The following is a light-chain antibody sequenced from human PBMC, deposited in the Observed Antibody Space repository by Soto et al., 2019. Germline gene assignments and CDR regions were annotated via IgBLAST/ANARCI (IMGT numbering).Light chain of an antibody. CDR1: QSVSSN. J-gene: IGKJ2*01. Sequence: EIVMTQSPANLSVSPGERATLSCRASQSVSSNLAWYQQKPGQGPRLLIYGASTRATSIPARFSGSGSGTEFTLTIHSRPAEDFAVYYCQKSNKWPPYTFGQGPKLEIK. V-gene: IGKV3-15*01. CDR2: GAS. CDR3: QKSNKWPPYT.